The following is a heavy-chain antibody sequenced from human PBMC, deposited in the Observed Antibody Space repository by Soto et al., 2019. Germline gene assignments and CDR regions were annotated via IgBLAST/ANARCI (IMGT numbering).Heavy chain of an antibody. Sequence: EVQLVESGGGLVKPGGSLRLSCAASGFTFSSYSMSWVRQAPGKGLECVSSISTSSSYIYYADSVKGRFTISRDNAKNSLYLQMNSLRAEDTAVYYCARDPGRKDIVVVVAAKPGWFDPWGQGTLVTVSS. J-gene: IGHJ5*02. D-gene: IGHD2-15*01. V-gene: IGHV3-21*01. CDR2: ISTSSSYI. CDR3: ARDPGRKDIVVVVAAKPGWFDP. CDR1: GFTFSSYS.